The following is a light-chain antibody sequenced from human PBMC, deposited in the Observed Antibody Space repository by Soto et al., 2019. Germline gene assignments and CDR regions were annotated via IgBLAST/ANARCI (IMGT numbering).Light chain of an antibody. V-gene: IGKV1-39*01. J-gene: IGKJ1*01. CDR3: QQSYYTPRT. CDR2: AVS. CDR1: QSIRKY. Sequence: DIQMTQSPSSLSASIGDRVTITCRASQSIRKYLNWYQQKPGQAPSLLIYAVSILQSGVPSRLSGYGSGTDFTLTISSLQPEDFATYYCQQSYYTPRTFGQGTKVDIK.